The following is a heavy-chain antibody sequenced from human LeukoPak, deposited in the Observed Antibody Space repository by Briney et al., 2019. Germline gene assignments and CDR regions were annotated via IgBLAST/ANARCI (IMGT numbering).Heavy chain of an antibody. V-gene: IGHV4-38-2*02. J-gene: IGHJ4*02. Sequence: KASETLSLTCTVSGGSISSYYWSWIRQPPGEGLEWIGSINHSGSTYHNPSLKSRVTISVDTSKNQFSLKLSSVTAADTAVYYCARVWIRLQYFDFWGQGTLVTVSP. CDR2: INHSGST. CDR3: ARVWIRLQYFDF. D-gene: IGHD5-12*01. CDR1: GGSISSYY.